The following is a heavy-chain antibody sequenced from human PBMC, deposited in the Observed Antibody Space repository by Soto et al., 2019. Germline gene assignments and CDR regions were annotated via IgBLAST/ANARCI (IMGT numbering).Heavy chain of an antibody. V-gene: IGHV3-64D*06. D-gene: IGHD4-17*01. Sequence: GGSLRLSCSASGFTFSMFSMNWVRQSPGKGLECVSGISSNGDSTYYADSVKGRFTISRDNSKNTQYLQMSSLRAVDTAVYYCVHPRSTVQIPPTWGQGTLVTVSS. CDR1: GFTFSMFS. CDR3: VHPRSTVQIPPT. CDR2: ISSNGDST. J-gene: IGHJ5*02.